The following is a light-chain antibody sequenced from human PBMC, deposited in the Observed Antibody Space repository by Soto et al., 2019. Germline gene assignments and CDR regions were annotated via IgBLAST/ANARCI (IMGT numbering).Light chain of an antibody. V-gene: IGLV1-51*01. CDR1: SSRIGGNS. Sequence: QSALTQPPSVSACPGQNVTISWARISSRIGGNSVSWYQQLPGTAPKLLIYDDNKRPSGIPDRFSGSKSGTSATLGITGFQTGDEADYYCGSWDSSLSAYVFGTGTKVTVL. CDR3: GSWDSSLSAYV. J-gene: IGLJ1*01. CDR2: DDN.